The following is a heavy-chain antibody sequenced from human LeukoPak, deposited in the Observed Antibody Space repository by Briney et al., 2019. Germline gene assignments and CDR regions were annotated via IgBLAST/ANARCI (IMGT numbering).Heavy chain of an antibody. CDR1: GYTFTGYY. V-gene: IGHV1-2*02. CDR2: INPNSGGT. D-gene: IGHD2-15*01. CDR3: AWDKGRLLLHFDY. Sequence: ASVKVSCKASGYTFTGYYMHWVRQAPGQGLEWMGWINPNSGGTNYAQKFQGRVTMTRDMSISTAYMELSRLRSDDTAVYYCAWDKGRLLLHFDYWGQRTLVTVSS. J-gene: IGHJ4*02.